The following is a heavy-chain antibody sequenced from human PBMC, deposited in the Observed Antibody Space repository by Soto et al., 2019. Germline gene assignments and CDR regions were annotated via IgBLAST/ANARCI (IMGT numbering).Heavy chain of an antibody. Sequence: SETLSLTXAVSGGSISTYYWSWIRQPPGKGLEWLGCIFYTGSTDYNPSLRGRVTISLDTSKNQFSLKLTSVTPADTAVYYCAKLNRGTYDYWGQGALVTVSS. CDR3: AKLNRGTYDY. CDR2: IFYTGST. CDR1: GGSISTYY. V-gene: IGHV4-59*01. D-gene: IGHD1-1*01. J-gene: IGHJ4*02.